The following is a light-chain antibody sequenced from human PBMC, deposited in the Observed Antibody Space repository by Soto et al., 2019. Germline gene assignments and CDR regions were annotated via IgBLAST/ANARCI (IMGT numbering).Light chain of an antibody. J-gene: IGKJ2*01. Sequence: DIQMTQSPSSLSASVGDRVTITCRASQSITSYLNWYQQKPGKAPKLLIYAASSLQSGVPSRFSGSGSWTDFTLTISSLQPEDFATYYCQQSYNTPYTFGQGTNLEIK. CDR1: QSITSY. CDR2: AAS. V-gene: IGKV1-39*01. CDR3: QQSYNTPYT.